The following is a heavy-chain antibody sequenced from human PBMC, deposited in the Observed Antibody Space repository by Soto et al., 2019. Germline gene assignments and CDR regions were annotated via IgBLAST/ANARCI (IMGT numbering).Heavy chain of an antibody. V-gene: IGHV4-59*01. CDR2: FYYSGST. D-gene: IGHD3-3*01. CDR1: GGSISSYY. CDR3: ARVLRFLEWLSTPNYYYYMDV. Sequence: PSETLSLTCTVSGGSISSYYWSWIRQPPGKGLEWIGYFYYSGSTNYNPSLKSRVTISVDTSKNQFSLKLSFVTAADTAVYYCARVLRFLEWLSTPNYYYYMDVWGKGTTVTVSS. J-gene: IGHJ6*03.